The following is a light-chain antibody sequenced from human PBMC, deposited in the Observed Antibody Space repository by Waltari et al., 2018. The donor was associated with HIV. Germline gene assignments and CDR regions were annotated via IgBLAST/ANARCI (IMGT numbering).Light chain of an antibody. CDR1: QSVSSN. Sequence: EIVMTQSPATLSVSPGGRATLFCRASQSVSSNLAWYQQKPGQGPRLLSYGATTRATGFPARFGGSGSGTEFTLTISSLQSEDFGVYYCQQDNKGPLGITFGQGTRLEI. J-gene: IGKJ5*01. CDR3: QQDNKGPLGIT. CDR2: GAT. V-gene: IGKV3-15*01.